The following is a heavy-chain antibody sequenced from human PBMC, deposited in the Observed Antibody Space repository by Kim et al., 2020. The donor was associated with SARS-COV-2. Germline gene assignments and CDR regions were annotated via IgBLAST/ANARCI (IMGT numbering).Heavy chain of an antibody. D-gene: IGHD4-17*01. Sequence: ADSVKGRFTISRDNSKNTLYLQMSSLRAEDTAVYYCVKGTTVKLYNYFDYWGQGTLVTVSS. V-gene: IGHV3-64D*09. CDR3: VKGTTVKLYNYFDY. J-gene: IGHJ4*02.